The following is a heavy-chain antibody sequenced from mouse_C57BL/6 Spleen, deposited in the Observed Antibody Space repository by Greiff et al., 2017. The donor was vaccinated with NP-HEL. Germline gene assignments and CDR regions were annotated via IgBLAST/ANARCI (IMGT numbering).Heavy chain of an antibody. CDR3: ARGDYYGSSHWYFDV. CDR1: GYTFTSYW. D-gene: IGHD1-1*01. CDR2: FVPSDSYT. Sequence: QVQLKQPGAELVKPGASVKLSCKASGYTFTSYWLQWLKRRPGRGLVWIGEFVPSDSYTNYNQTFKGKATFTVDTSSSSDYMQLSSLTSENSAVYYCARGDYYGSSHWYFDVWGTGTTVTVSS. J-gene: IGHJ1*03. V-gene: IGHV1-50*01.